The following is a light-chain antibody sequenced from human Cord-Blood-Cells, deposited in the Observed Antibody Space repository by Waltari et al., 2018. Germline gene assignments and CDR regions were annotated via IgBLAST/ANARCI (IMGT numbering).Light chain of an antibody. CDR1: SSDVGGYHY. CDR2: EVS. V-gene: IGLV2-8*01. J-gene: IGLJ2*01. Sequence: QSALTQPPSASGSPGQSVTISCTGTSSDVGGYHYVSWYQQHPGKAPKLMIYEVSKRPSGVPDRFSGSKSGNTASLTVSGLQAEDEADYYGSSYAGSNNVVFGGGTKLTVL. CDR3: SSYAGSNNVV.